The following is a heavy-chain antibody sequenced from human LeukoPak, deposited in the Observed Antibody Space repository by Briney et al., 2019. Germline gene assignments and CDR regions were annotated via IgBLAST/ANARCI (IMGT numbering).Heavy chain of an antibody. Sequence: GSSVKVSCKASGGTFSSYAISWVRQAPGQGLEWMGRIIPIFGTANYAQKFQGRVTITTDESTSTAYMELSSLRSEDTAVYYCARQDGYSYGPPDYWGQGTLVTVSS. J-gene: IGHJ4*02. V-gene: IGHV1-69*05. CDR1: GGTFSSYA. CDR3: ARQDGYSYGPPDY. CDR2: IIPIFGTA. D-gene: IGHD5-18*01.